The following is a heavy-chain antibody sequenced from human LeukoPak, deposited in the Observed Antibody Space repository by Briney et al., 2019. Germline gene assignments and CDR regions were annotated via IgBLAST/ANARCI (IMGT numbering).Heavy chain of an antibody. CDR3: ARAQHPNFDWLLYYYYYYGMDV. J-gene: IGHJ6*02. V-gene: IGHV1-18*01. CDR1: GYTFTSYG. Sequence: ASVKVSCKASGYTFTSYGISWVRQAPGQGLEWMGWISAYNGNTNYAQKLQGRVTMTTDTSTSTAYMELRSLRSDDTAVYYCARAQHPNFDWLLYYYYYYGMDVWGQGTTVTVSS. D-gene: IGHD3-9*01. CDR2: ISAYNGNT.